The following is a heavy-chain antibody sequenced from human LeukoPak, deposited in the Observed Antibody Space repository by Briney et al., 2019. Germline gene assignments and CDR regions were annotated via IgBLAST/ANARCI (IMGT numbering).Heavy chain of an antibody. CDR2: ISYDGSNK. Sequence: PGGSLRLSCAASGFTFSSYGMHWVRQAPGKGLEWVAVISYDGSNKYYADSVKGRFSISRDNSKNTLYLQMNSLRAEDTAVYYCAKDRGYQVGYGMDVWGQGTTVSVSS. CDR1: GFTFSSYG. J-gene: IGHJ6*02. CDR3: AKDRGYQVGYGMDV. D-gene: IGHD2-2*01. V-gene: IGHV3-30*18.